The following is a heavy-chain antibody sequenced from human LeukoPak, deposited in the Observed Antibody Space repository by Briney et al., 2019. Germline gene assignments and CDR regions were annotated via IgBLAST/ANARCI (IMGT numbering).Heavy chain of an antibody. CDR1: GYSFATYW. D-gene: IGHD3-9*01. Sequence: GESLKISCEASGYSFATYWIGWVRQMPGKGLEWMGIIYPGDSDTRYSPSFQGQVTISADKSISTAYLQWSSLRASDTAMYYCARLNDILTGPFDYWGQGTLVTVSS. J-gene: IGHJ4*02. CDR2: IYPGDSDT. CDR3: ARLNDILTGPFDY. V-gene: IGHV5-51*01.